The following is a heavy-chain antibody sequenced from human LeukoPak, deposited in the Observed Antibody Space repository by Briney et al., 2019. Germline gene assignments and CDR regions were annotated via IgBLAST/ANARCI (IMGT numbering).Heavy chain of an antibody. D-gene: IGHD3-22*01. V-gene: IGHV4-31*03. CDR1: GGSISSGGYY. Sequence: PSQTLSLTCTVSGGSISSGGYYWSWIRQHPGKGLEWIGYIYYSGSTYYNPSLKSRVTISVDTSKKQFSLKLSSVTAADTAVYYCARGPHYYDSSGYNGFDPWGQGTLVTVSS. CDR2: IYYSGST. CDR3: ARGPHYYDSSGYNGFDP. J-gene: IGHJ5*02.